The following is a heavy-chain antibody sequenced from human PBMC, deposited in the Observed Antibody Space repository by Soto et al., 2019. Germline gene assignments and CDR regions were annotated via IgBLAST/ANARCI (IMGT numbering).Heavy chain of an antibody. CDR2: ISAHNGNT. Sequence: QVQLVQSGAEVKKPGASVKVSCKASGYTFTSYGISWVRQAPGQGLEWMGWISAHNGNTKYAQKLQGRVTMTTDTSTSTAYMEVRSLRDDATAVYYCARDTAMALPDAWGQGTLVTVSS. J-gene: IGHJ4*02. CDR1: GYTFTSYG. D-gene: IGHD5-18*01. V-gene: IGHV1-18*01. CDR3: ARDTAMALPDA.